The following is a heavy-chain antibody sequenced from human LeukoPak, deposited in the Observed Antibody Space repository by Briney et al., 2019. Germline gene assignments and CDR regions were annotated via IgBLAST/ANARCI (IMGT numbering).Heavy chain of an antibody. J-gene: IGHJ5*02. CDR2: ISGSGGST. CDR1: GFIFSNYG. CDR3: AKATMVLGWFDP. V-gene: IGHV3-23*01. Sequence: GGSLGLSCAASGFIFSNYGMSWVRQAPGKGLEWVSAISGSGGSTYYADSVKGRFTISRDNSKNTLYLQLSSLRAEDTALYYCAKATMVLGWFDPWGQGTLDTVSS. D-gene: IGHD4-23*01.